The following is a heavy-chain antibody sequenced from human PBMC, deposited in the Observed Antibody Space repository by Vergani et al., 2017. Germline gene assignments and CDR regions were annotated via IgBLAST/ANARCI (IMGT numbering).Heavy chain of an antibody. CDR3: ARDGPPYYDILTGYYPGLHTYYFDY. CDR2: ISAYNGNT. D-gene: IGHD3-9*01. CDR1: GYTFTSYG. Sequence: QVQLVQSGAEVKKPGASVKVSCKASGYTFTSYGISWVRQAPGQGLEWMGWISAYNGNTNYAQKFQGRVTMTRDTSISTAYMELSRLRSDDTAVYYCARDGPPYYDILTGYYPGLHTYYFDYWSQGTLVTVYS. J-gene: IGHJ4*02. V-gene: IGHV1-18*01.